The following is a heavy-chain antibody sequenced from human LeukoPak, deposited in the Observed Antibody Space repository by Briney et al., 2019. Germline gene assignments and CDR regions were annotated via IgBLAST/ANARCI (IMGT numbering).Heavy chain of an antibody. CDR2: MNPVSGNA. Sequence: ASVKVSCKASGYTFTNFDIDWVRQAPGQGLEWMGWMNPVSGNAGSAQKFQGRVTLTRDTSISTAYMELSSLRSDDTAFYYCARAPMGAAALYWGQGTLVTVSS. V-gene: IGHV1-8*01. CDR3: ARAPMGAAALY. J-gene: IGHJ4*02. CDR1: GYTFTNFD. D-gene: IGHD6-13*01.